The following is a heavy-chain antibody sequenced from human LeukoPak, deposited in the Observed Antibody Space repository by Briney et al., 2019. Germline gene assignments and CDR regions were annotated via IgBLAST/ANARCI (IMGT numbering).Heavy chain of an antibody. D-gene: IGHD3-22*01. V-gene: IGHV3-30*03. CDR3: ARTYYDSTGYYGWEYYFDY. Sequence: KPGRSLRLSCAASGFTFSTYGMHWVRQAPGKGLEWVAVISYDGSNYYYADSVKGRFTIPRDNSKNTLYLQMNSLRAEDTAVYYCARTYYDSTGYYGWEYYFDYWGQGTLVTVSS. J-gene: IGHJ4*02. CDR1: GFTFSTYG. CDR2: ISYDGSNY.